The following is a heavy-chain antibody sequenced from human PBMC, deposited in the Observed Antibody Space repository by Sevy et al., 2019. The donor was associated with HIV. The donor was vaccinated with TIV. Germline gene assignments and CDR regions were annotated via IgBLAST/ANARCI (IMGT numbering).Heavy chain of an antibody. CDR1: GYTLTKLD. CDR3: TTMEYYHNIIGSSSGDY. V-gene: IGHV1-24*01. CDR2: FDPEDGDT. Sequence: ASVKVSCKVSGYTLTKLDMHWVRQAPGKGLEWMGGFDPEDGDTFYAQKFQGRVTMTEDTSKETAYMEQSSLRSEDTAVDYCTTMEYYHNIIGSSSGDYWGQGTLVTVSS. J-gene: IGHJ4*02. D-gene: IGHD3-22*01.